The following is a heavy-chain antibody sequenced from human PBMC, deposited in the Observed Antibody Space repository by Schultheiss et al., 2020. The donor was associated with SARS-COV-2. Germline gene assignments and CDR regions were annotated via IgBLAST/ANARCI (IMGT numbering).Heavy chain of an antibody. Sequence: SVKVSCKASGGTFSSYAISWVRQAPGQGLEWMGRIIPILGIANYAQKFQGRVTITADKSTSTAYMELSSLRSEDTAVYYCARDRFKGSGSYYTNWFDPWGQGTLVTVSS. J-gene: IGHJ5*02. V-gene: IGHV1-69*04. CDR1: GGTFSSYA. D-gene: IGHD3-10*01. CDR3: ARDRFKGSGSYYTNWFDP. CDR2: IIPILGIA.